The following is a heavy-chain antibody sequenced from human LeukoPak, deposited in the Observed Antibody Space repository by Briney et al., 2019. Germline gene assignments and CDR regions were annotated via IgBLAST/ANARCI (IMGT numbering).Heavy chain of an antibody. D-gene: IGHD2-15*01. Sequence: SETLSLTCTVSGGSISSYYWSWIRQPPGKGPEWIGYIYYSGSTNYNPSLKSRVTISVDTSKNQFSLKLSSVTAADTAVYYCARGPNLGYCSGGSCHVFNYWGQGALVTVSS. CDR3: ARGPNLGYCSGGSCHVFNY. V-gene: IGHV4-59*01. J-gene: IGHJ4*02. CDR1: GGSISSYY. CDR2: IYYSGST.